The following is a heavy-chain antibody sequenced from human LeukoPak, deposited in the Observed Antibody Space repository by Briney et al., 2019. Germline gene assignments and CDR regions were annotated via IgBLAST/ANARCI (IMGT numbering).Heavy chain of an antibody. CDR3: ALNTVDYYYYYMDV. Sequence: PGGSLRLSCAASGFTFSSYGMHWVRQAPGKGLEWVAFIRYDGSNKYYADSVKGRFTISRDNSKNTLYLQMNSLRAEDTAVYYCALNTVDYYYYYMDVWGKGTTVTVSS. V-gene: IGHV3-30*02. D-gene: IGHD4-23*01. CDR2: IRYDGSNK. CDR1: GFTFSSYG. J-gene: IGHJ6*03.